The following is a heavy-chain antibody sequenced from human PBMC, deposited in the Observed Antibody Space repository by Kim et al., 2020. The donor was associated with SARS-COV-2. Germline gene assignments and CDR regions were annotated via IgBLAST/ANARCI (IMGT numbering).Heavy chain of an antibody. D-gene: IGHD2-2*01. CDR2: ISSSGSTI. Sequence: GGSLRLSCAASGLSFSGYEMNWVRQPPGKGLGWVSYISSSGSTIYYADSVKGRFTISRDNAKNSLYLQMNSLRAEDTAVYYCVGQYCSSTSCYPYLDYWGQGTLVTVSS. CDR1: GLSFSGYE. V-gene: IGHV3-48*03. J-gene: IGHJ4*02. CDR3: VGQYCSSTSCYPYLDY.